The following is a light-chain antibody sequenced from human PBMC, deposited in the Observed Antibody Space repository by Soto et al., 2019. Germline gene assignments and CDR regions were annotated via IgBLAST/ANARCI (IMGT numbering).Light chain of an antibody. CDR1: QSISSW. CDR3: QQYDTYSP. V-gene: IGKV1-5*03. CDR2: KAS. J-gene: IGKJ1*01. Sequence: DIQMTQSPSTLSASVGDRVTITCRASQSISSWLAWYQQKPGKAPKLLIYKASSLESRVPSRFSGSGSGTEFTLTISSLQPDDFATYYCQQYDTYSPFGQGTKVEIK.